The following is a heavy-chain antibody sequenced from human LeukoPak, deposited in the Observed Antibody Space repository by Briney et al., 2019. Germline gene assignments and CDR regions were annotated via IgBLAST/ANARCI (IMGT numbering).Heavy chain of an antibody. V-gene: IGHV3-48*02. J-gene: IGHJ4*02. CDR3: VRDNDWAFHY. CDR2: INHNGEMI. CDR1: GFTFSSYA. D-gene: IGHD3-9*01. Sequence: GGSLRLSCAAPGFTFSSYAMTWVRQAPGKGLEWVSYINHNGEMIYYADSVKGRFTISRDTAKKTLYLQMNSPRDDDTALYYCVRDNDWAFHYWGQGTLVTVSS.